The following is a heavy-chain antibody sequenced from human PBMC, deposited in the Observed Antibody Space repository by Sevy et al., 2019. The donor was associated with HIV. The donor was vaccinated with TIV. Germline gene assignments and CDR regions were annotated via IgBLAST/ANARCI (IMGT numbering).Heavy chain of an antibody. D-gene: IGHD6-13*01. CDR2: ISSGSRYT. Sequence: GGSLRLSCAASGFSFSDYYMTWIRQAPGKGLEWVSYISSGSRYTNYADSVKGRFAISRDNAENSLYLQMSSLRAEDTAVYYCARVRVVAADYYFDYWGYGTLVTVSS. CDR1: GFSFSDYY. V-gene: IGHV3-11*06. J-gene: IGHJ4*01. CDR3: ARVRVVAADYYFDY.